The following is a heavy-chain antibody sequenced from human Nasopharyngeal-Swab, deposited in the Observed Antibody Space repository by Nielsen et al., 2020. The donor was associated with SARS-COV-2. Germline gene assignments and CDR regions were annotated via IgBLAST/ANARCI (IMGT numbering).Heavy chain of an antibody. CDR2: IYYSGST. CDR1: GGSISSYY. D-gene: IGHD6-13*01. CDR3: ARGRIAAAGYYYYGMDV. Sequence: GSLRLSCTVSGGSISSYYWSWIRQPPGKGLEWIGYIYYSGSTNYNPSLKSRVTISVDTSKNQFSLKLSSVTAADTAVYYCARGRIAAAGYYYYGMDVWGQGTTVTVSS. J-gene: IGHJ6*02. V-gene: IGHV4-59*01.